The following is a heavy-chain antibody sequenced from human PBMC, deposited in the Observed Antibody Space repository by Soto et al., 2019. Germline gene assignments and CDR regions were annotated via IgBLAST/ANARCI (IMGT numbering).Heavy chain of an antibody. CDR3: ASRDPGTSVDY. V-gene: IGHV4-4*02. Sequence: SETLSLTCAVSGGSFTSNNWWTWVRQPPGQGLGGIGEIYRTGSTNYNPSLKSRVTISLDKSENQFSLKVTSLTAADTAVYYCASRDPGTSVDYWGQGTLVT. D-gene: IGHD1-7*01. J-gene: IGHJ4*02. CDR2: IYRTGST. CDR1: GGSFTSNNW.